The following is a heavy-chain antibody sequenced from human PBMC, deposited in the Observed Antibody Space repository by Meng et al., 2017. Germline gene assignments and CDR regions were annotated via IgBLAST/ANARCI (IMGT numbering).Heavy chain of an antibody. CDR2: INHSGST. J-gene: IGHJ4*02. V-gene: IGHV4-34*02. D-gene: IGHD1-1*01. Sequence: QWGAGLLKLCAPLSLACAVYGVSFSCYYWSWIRQPPGKGLEWIGDINHSGSTNYNPSLKSRVTISVDTSKNQFSLKLSFVTAADTAVYYCAGAQTGTREIDYWGQGTLVTVSS. CDR3: AGAQTGTREIDY. CDR1: GVSFSCYY.